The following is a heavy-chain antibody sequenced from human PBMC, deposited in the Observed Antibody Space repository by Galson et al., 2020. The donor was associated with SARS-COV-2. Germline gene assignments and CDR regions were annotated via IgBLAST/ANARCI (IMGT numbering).Heavy chain of an antibody. CDR1: GGSISSHY. CDR2: IYYSGST. Sequence: SETLSLTCTVSGGSISSHYWSWIRQPPGKGLEWIGYIYYSGSTNYNPSLKSRVTISVDTSKNQFSLKLSSVTAADTAVYYCASLYDSSGYYSHDAFDIWGQGTMVTVSS. J-gene: IGHJ3*02. V-gene: IGHV4-59*11. D-gene: IGHD3-22*01. CDR3: ASLYDSSGYYSHDAFDI.